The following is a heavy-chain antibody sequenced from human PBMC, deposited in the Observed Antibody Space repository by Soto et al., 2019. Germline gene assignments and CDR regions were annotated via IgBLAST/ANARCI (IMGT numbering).Heavy chain of an antibody. J-gene: IGHJ4*02. CDR3: ARVWSGYYKGWYFDY. CDR1: GGSISSYY. CDR2: IYYSGST. D-gene: IGHD3-3*01. Sequence: PSETLSLTCTVSGGSISSYYWSWIRQPPGKGLEWIGYIYYSGSTNYNPSLKSRVTISVDTSKNQFSLKLSSVTAADTAVYYCARVWSGYYKGWYFDYWGQGTLVTVSS. V-gene: IGHV4-59*01.